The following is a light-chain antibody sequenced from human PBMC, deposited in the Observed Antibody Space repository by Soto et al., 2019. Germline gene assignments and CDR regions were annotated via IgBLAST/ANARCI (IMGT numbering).Light chain of an antibody. CDR1: SSNIGGNY. CDR3: AVWDDSLSGVV. J-gene: IGLJ3*02. V-gene: IGLV1-47*01. CDR2: KNN. Sequence: QSVVTQPPSASGTPGQRVTISCSGSSSNIGGNYVYWYQHLPGTAPKVLIYKNNHRPSGVPDRFSGSKSDKSASLAISGLRSEDEAHYYCAVWDDSLSGVVFGGGTKLTVL.